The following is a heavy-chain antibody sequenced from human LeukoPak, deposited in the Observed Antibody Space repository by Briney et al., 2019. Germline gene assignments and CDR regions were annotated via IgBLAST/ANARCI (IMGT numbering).Heavy chain of an antibody. J-gene: IGHJ3*02. CDR2: VYDGART. CDR3: ARDFVETGVVGFDM. V-gene: IGHV4-4*07. D-gene: IGHD2-8*02. Sequence: SETLSLTCTVSGDSIGTYFWNWLRQSAGEGREGLGHVYDGARTNYNPSLKGRVTISVDTSRNLFSLRLSSVTAADTAIYYCARDFVETGVVGFDMWGQGTMVTVSS. CDR1: GDSIGTYF.